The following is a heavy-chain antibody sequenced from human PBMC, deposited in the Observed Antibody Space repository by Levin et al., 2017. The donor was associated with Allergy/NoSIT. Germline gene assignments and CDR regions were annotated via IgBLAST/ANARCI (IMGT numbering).Heavy chain of an antibody. CDR1: GFTFSRYV. V-gene: IGHV3-30-3*01. CDR2: ISRDGSSK. D-gene: IGHD6-19*01. CDR3: AREGDSSGRAGSFDY. Sequence: GGSLRLSCAASGFTFSRYVLWWVRQAPGKGLEWVASISRDGSSKYSADSVKGRFTISRDNSDNTLYLQMNSLRTEDEAVYYCAREGDSSGRAGSFDYWGQGTLVPVSS. J-gene: IGHJ4*02.